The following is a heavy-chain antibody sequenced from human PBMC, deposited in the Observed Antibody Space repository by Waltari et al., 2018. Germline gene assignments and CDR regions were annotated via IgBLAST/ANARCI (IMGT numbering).Heavy chain of an antibody. J-gene: IGHJ5*02. Sequence: VQLQESGPSLLKPSETLSLLCTVSGGSISGFYWSCVRQPPGKGLAWIGYIYYTGSNNFNPSLKSRVTMSVDTSKNRFSLKLSSVTAADTGFYYCARGGGGDWEWFDPWGQGTLVTVSS. CDR1: GGSISGFY. D-gene: IGHD2-21*02. CDR3: ARGGGGDWEWFDP. V-gene: IGHV4-59*01. CDR2: IYYTGSN.